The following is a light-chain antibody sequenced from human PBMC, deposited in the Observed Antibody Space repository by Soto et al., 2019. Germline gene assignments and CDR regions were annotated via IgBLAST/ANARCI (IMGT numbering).Light chain of an antibody. Sequence: EIVITQSPSTLSVSPVERATLSCRASQSVSSNLAWYQQKPGQAPRLLIYGASTRATGIPARFSGSGSGTEFTLTISSLQSEDFAVYYCQQYNNWPPINFGQGTRLEIK. CDR2: GAS. CDR1: QSVSSN. J-gene: IGKJ5*01. V-gene: IGKV3-15*01. CDR3: QQYNNWPPIN.